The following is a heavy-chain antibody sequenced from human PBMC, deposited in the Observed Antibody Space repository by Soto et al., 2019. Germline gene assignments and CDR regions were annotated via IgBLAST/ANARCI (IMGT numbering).Heavy chain of an antibody. Sequence: SETLSLTCTVSGGSISRYYWSWILQPPGKALEWIGYIYHSGSTNYNPSLKSRVTISVDTSKNQLSLNLSSVTAADTAVYYCATKPPYSTVWYYFDYWGQGALVTVSS. V-gene: IGHV4-59*03. D-gene: IGHD2-2*01. CDR3: ATKPPYSTVWYYFDY. CDR2: IYHSGST. CDR1: GGSISRYY. J-gene: IGHJ4*02.